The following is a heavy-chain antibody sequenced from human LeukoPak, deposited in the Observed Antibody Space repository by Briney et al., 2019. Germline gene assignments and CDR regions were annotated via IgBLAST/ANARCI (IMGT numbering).Heavy chain of an antibody. J-gene: IGHJ4*02. CDR1: GFTFSDYA. CDR3: AKSVESAVTTNPYFDY. Sequence: GGSLRLSCAASGFTFSDYAMSWVRQAPGKGLKWVSVISGSGGSTFNADSVKGRFTISRDNSKNTLYLQMNSLRAEDTAVYYCAKSVESAVTTNPYFDYWGQGTLVTVSS. V-gene: IGHV3-23*01. D-gene: IGHD4-17*01. CDR2: ISGSGGST.